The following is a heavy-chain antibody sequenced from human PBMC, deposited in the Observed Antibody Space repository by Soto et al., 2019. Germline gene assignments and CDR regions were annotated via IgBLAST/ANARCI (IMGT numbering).Heavy chain of an antibody. CDR3: AEEPPRRGRFDN. Sequence: SDNMSTTCGLSAASITITTYFCAWIRQPPGKGLEWVGSIYYSGKTHYKPSVRSRTPISVERSRNQFSLQVSSVTAANPAVYYCAEEPPRRGRFDNWGQGTLVTLSS. CDR2: IYYSGKT. V-gene: IGHV4-39*01. CDR1: AASITITTYF. J-gene: IGHJ4*02.